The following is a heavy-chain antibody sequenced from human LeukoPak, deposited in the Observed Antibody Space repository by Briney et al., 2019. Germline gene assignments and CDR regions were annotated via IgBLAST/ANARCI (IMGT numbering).Heavy chain of an antibody. D-gene: IGHD6-13*01. V-gene: IGHV3-23*01. CDR1: GFTFSSYG. J-gene: IGHJ5*02. CDR2: ISGSGGST. CDR3: AKDLGFGSSWVFIVGWFDP. Sequence: PGGSLRLSCAASGFTFSSYGMSWVRQAPGKGLEWVSAISGSGGSTYYADSVKGRFTISRDNSKNTLYLQMNSLRAEDTAVYYCAKDLGFGSSWVFIVGWFDPWGQGTLVTVSS.